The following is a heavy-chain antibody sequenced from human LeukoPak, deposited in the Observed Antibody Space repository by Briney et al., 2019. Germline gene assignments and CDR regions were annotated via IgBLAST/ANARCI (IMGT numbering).Heavy chain of an antibody. CDR1: GGSISISSYY. CDR3: ARLSTVTTSDY. CDR2: IYYSGST. D-gene: IGHD4-17*01. Sequence: SETLSLTCSVSGGSISISSYYWGWMRQPPEKGLEWIGSIYYSGSTYYNPSLKSRVTISVDTSKNQFSLRLSSVTAADTAVYYCARLSTVTTSDYWGQGSLVTVSS. V-gene: IGHV4-39*01. J-gene: IGHJ4*02.